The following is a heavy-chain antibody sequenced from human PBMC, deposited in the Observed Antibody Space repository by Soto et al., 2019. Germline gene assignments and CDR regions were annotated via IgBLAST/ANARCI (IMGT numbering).Heavy chain of an antibody. V-gene: IGHV4-34*01. CDR2: INHSGST. J-gene: IGHJ4*02. CDR1: GGSFSGYY. CDR3: ARAGGIAATGGRYFDY. D-gene: IGHD6-13*01. Sequence: SETLSLTCAVYGGSFSGYYWSWIRQPPGKGLEWIGEINHSGSTNYNPSLKSRVIISVDTSKNQFSLKLSSVTAADTAVYYCARAGGIAATGGRYFDYWGQGTLVTVSS.